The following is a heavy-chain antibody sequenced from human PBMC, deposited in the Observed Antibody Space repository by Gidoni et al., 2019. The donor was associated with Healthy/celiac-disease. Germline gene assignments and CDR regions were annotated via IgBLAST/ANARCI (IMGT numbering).Heavy chain of an antibody. CDR3: AADSGSYPEDYFDY. Sequence: QMQLVQSGPEVKKPGTSVKVSCKASGFTFTSSAVQWVRQARGQRLEWIGWIVVGSGNTNYAQKFQERVTITRDMSTSTAYMELSSLRSEDTAVYYCAADSGSYPEDYFDYWGQGTLVTVSS. V-gene: IGHV1-58*01. CDR1: GFTFTSSA. J-gene: IGHJ4*02. D-gene: IGHD1-26*01. CDR2: IVVGSGNT.